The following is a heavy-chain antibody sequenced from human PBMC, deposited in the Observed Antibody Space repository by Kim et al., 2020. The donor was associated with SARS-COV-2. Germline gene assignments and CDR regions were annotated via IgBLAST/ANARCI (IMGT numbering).Heavy chain of an antibody. V-gene: IGHV1-18*01. Sequence: ASVKVSCKASGYTFTSYGISWVRQAPGQGLEWMGWISAYNGNTNYAQKLQGRVTMTTDTSTSTAYMELRSLRSDDTAVYYCARDPLRYFDWLLSGGVWFDPWGQGTLVTVSS. CDR2: ISAYNGNT. CDR1: GYTFTSYG. CDR3: ARDPLRYFDWLLSGGVWFDP. D-gene: IGHD3-9*01. J-gene: IGHJ5*02.